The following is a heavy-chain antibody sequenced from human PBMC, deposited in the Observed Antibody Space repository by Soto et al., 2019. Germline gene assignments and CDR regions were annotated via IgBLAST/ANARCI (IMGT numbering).Heavy chain of an antibody. CDR1: GYTFTSYY. CDR3: ARDSTSLAAAGTLLDY. J-gene: IGHJ4*02. Sequence: ASVKVSCKASGYTFTSYYMHWVRQAPGQGLEWMGIINPSGGSTSYAQKFQGRVTMTRDTSTSTVYMELSSLRSEDTAVYYCARDSTSLAAAGTLLDYWGQGTLVTVSS. V-gene: IGHV1-46*01. CDR2: INPSGGST. D-gene: IGHD6-13*01.